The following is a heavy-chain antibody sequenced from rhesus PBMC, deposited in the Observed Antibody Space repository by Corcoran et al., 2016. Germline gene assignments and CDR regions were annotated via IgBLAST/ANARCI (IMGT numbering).Heavy chain of an antibody. CDR1: GYSISSGYG. V-gene: IGHV4-127*01. D-gene: IGHD6-13*01. J-gene: IGHJ4*01. Sequence: QVQLQESGPGLVKPSETLSLTCAVSGYSISSGYGWGWIRQPPGKGLEWIGQIYGGSGSTYYNPSLKSRVTVSKDTSNNQFSLRLSSVTAADTAVYYCARVRIAAGLYFDYWGQGVLVTVSS. CDR3: ARVRIAAGLYFDY. CDR2: IYGGSGST.